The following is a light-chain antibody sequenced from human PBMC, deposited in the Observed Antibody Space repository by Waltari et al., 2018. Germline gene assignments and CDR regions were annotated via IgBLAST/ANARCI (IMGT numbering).Light chain of an antibody. CDR3: QQYDNWPPLT. V-gene: IGKV3-15*01. Sequence: EIVMTQSPATLSVSPGERATLSCRASQSFRSNYLAWYQQKPGQAPRLLIYGVSTRATGIPARFSGSGFGTEFTLTISSVQAEDFAVYYCQQYDNWPPLTFGLGTRLEIK. CDR1: QSFRSN. CDR2: GVS. J-gene: IGKJ5*01.